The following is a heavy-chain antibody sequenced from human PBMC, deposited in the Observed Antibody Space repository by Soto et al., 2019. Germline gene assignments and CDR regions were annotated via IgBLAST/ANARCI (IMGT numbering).Heavy chain of an antibody. Sequence: QVQLQESGPGLLKPSQTLFLTCTVSGGSISSGGYYWSWIRQHPGKGLEWIGYMYYSGSTYYNPPLKSRVTISVDTSKNQFSLKLSSVTAADAAVYCCARDWGRDGCFDYWGQGTLVTVSS. J-gene: IGHJ4*02. CDR2: MYYSGST. CDR3: ARDWGRDGCFDY. V-gene: IGHV4-31*03. CDR1: GGSISSGGYY. D-gene: IGHD3-16*01.